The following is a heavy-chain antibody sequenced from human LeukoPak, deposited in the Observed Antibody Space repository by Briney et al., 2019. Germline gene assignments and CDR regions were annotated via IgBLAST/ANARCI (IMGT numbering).Heavy chain of an antibody. CDR1: GFTFSSYW. CDR3: ARIGSYYDFWSGPGWFDP. D-gene: IGHD3-3*01. V-gene: IGHV3-7*01. Sequence: GGSLRLSCAASGFTFSSYWMSWVRQAPGKGLERVANIKQDGSEKYYVDSVKGRFTISRDNAKNSLYLQMNSLRAEDTAVYYCARIGSYYDFWSGPGWFDPWGQGTLVTVSS. CDR2: IKQDGSEK. J-gene: IGHJ5*02.